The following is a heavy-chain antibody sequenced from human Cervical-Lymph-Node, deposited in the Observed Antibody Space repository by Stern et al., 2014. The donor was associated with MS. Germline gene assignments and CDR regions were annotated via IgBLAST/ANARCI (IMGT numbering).Heavy chain of an antibody. CDR2: IVPIHGTS. V-gene: IGHV1-69*06. CDR1: GVTFSRYV. J-gene: IGHJ5*02. CDR3: ATVAQLWRSWFDP. Sequence: QVQLVQSGAEVKRPGSSVKVSCKASGVTFSRYVISWVRQAPGQGLEWMGGIVPIHGTSTYAEKFKDRVTISADKLTNTTYLEMTSLRSDDTAVYYCATVAQLWRSWFDPWGQGTLVTVSS. D-gene: IGHD3-16*01.